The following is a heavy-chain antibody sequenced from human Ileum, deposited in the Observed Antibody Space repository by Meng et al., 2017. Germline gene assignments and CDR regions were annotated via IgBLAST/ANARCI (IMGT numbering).Heavy chain of an antibody. Sequence: SEILSFTCTVSGDSILSGSYFWTSIRQSAGKGLEWIGRIYTSGSTDSNPSLNSRVTISLDTSKTQFSLKLTSVTAADSAIYYCAKYYDHGGYPPGAFDIWGQGTMVTVSS. V-gene: IGHV4-61*02. CDR1: GDSILSGSYF. J-gene: IGHJ3*02. CDR2: IYTSGST. D-gene: IGHD3-22*01. CDR3: AKYYDHGGYPPGAFDI.